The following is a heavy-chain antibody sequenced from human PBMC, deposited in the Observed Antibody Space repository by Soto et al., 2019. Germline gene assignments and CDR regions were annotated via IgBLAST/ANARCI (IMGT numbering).Heavy chain of an antibody. CDR1: GFSFSTYA. V-gene: IGHV3-23*01. Sequence: EVQLLESGGGLVQPGGSLRLSCAVSGFSFSTYAMSWVRQAPGKGLEWVSGISAGGGNTYSADSVRGRFTISRDKSKDTLYLQITSLRAEDTAFYDCAKHAEYQLVSWFDPWGQGTLVTVSS. CDR3: AKHAEYQLVSWFDP. J-gene: IGHJ5*02. D-gene: IGHD2-2*01. CDR2: ISAGGGNT.